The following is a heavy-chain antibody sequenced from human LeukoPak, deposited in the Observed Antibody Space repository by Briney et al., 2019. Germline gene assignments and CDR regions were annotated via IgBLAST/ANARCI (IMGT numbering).Heavy chain of an antibody. D-gene: IGHD2/OR15-2a*01. J-gene: IGHJ4*02. Sequence: GESLKISCKGSGYNFPTYWIGWVRQMPGKGLEWMGIIYPDDSDTRYGPSFQGQVTISVDKSITTAYLQWSSLKASDSAMYYCARLSPNFYANTLFLDYWGQGTLVTVSS. CDR1: GYNFPTYW. V-gene: IGHV5-51*01. CDR2: IYPDDSDT. CDR3: ARLSPNFYANTLFLDY.